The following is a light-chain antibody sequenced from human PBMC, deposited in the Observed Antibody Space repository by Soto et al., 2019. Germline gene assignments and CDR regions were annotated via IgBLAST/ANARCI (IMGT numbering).Light chain of an antibody. V-gene: IGLV1-40*01. Sequence: QSVLTQPPSLSGAPGQRVTISCTGSSSNIGAGYGVHWYQQLPGTAPKLLLYDNTNRPSGVPDRVSGSKSGTSASRAITGLQAEVEGDYYCQSYDSSLSGSRVFGGGTKLTVL. CDR2: DNT. CDR1: SSNIGAGYG. J-gene: IGLJ3*02. CDR3: QSYDSSLSGSRV.